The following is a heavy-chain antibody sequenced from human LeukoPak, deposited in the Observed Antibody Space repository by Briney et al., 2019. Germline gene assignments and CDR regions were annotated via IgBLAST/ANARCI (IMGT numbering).Heavy chain of an antibody. Sequence: GGSLRLSCAASGFTVSSNYMDWVRQAPGKGLEWVSIIYSGGTTYYADSVKGRFTISRDNSKNTLFLQMNSLRAEDTAVYYCARGHWFAHLDYWGQGTLVTVSS. CDR2: IYSGGTT. V-gene: IGHV3-53*01. CDR1: GFTVSSNY. J-gene: IGHJ4*02. CDR3: ARGHWFAHLDY. D-gene: IGHD3-9*01.